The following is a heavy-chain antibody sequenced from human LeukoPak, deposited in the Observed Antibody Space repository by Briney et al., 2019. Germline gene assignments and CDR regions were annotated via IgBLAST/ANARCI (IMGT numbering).Heavy chain of an antibody. J-gene: IGHJ5*02. CDR3: ARAHSSSWYDWFDP. CDR2: ISSSSSYI. CDR1: GFTFSTYW. D-gene: IGHD6-13*01. V-gene: IGHV3-21*01. Sequence: GGSLRLSCAASGFTFSTYWMSWVRQAPGKGLEWVSSISSSSSYIYYADSVKGRFTISRDNAKNSLYLQMNSLRAEDTAVYYCARAHSSSWYDWFDPWGQGTLVTVSS.